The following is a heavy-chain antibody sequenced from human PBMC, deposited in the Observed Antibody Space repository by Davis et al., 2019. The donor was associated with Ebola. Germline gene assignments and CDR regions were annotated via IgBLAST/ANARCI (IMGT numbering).Heavy chain of an antibody. CDR3: ARDQRHCSSTSCPYYFDY. CDR2: ISWNSGSI. D-gene: IGHD2-2*01. CDR1: GFTFDDYA. V-gene: IGHV3-9*01. J-gene: IGHJ4*02. Sequence: PGGSLRLSCAASGFTFDDYAMHWVRQAPGKGLEWVSGISWNSGSIGYADSVKGRFTISRDNAKNSLYLQMNSLRAEDTAVYYCARDQRHCSSTSCPYYFDYWGQGTLVTVSS.